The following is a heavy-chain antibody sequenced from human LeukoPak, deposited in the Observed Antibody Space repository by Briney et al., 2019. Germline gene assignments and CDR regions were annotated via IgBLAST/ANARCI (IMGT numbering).Heavy chain of an antibody. CDR2: ISGSGGST. D-gene: IGHD5-18*01. J-gene: IGHJ4*02. Sequence: GGTLRLSCAASGCTFSSYAMSWVRQAPGKGLEWVAAISGSGGSTYYADSVKGRFTISRDNSKNPLYLQMNSLRAEDTAVHYCARAGYSYGYGPFDYWGQGPLVTVSS. V-gene: IGHV3-23*01. CDR1: GCTFSSYA. CDR3: ARAGYSYGYGPFDY.